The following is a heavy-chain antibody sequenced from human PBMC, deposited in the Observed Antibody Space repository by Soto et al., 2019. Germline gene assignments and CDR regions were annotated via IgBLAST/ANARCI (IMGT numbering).Heavy chain of an antibody. CDR1: GYSFAGYW. V-gene: IGHV5-10-1*01. J-gene: IGHJ4*02. CDR3: ARQIYDSDTGPNFQYYFDS. Sequence: PGESLTLSCKGSGYSFAGYWITWVRQKPGKGLEWMGRIDPSDSQTYYSPSFRGHVTISVTKCITTVFLQWSSLRASDTAMYYCARQIYDSDTGPNFQYYFDSWGQGTPVTVSS. CDR2: IDPSDSQT. D-gene: IGHD3-22*01.